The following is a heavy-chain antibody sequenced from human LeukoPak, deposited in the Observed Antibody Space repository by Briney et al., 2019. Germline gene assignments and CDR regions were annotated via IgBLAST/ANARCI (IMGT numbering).Heavy chain of an antibody. CDR2: MYYSGST. CDR1: GGSVGSTGYF. CDR3: ARRWYRWNDRRGGFDI. D-gene: IGHD1-1*01. V-gene: IGHV4-39*01. Sequence: SETLSLTCSVSGGSVGSTGYFWDWIRQSPGKGLEWIGSMYYSGSTSYNPSFKTRVTISTDTSTNQLSLKLTSVTAADTAVYYCARRWYRWNDRRGGFDIWAQGTTVTVSS. J-gene: IGHJ3*02.